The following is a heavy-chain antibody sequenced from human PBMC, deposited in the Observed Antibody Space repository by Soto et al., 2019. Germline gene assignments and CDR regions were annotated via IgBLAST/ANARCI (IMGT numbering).Heavy chain of an antibody. CDR2: INAGNGNT. Sequence: GASVKVSCKASGYTFTSYAMHWVRQAPGQRLEWMGWINAGNGNTKYSQKFQGRVTITRDTSASTAYMELSSLRSEDTAVYYCARRIAVAENHYSYYGMDVWGQGTTVTVSS. CDR3: ARRIAVAENHYSYYGMDV. V-gene: IGHV1-3*01. CDR1: GYTFTSYA. D-gene: IGHD6-19*01. J-gene: IGHJ6*02.